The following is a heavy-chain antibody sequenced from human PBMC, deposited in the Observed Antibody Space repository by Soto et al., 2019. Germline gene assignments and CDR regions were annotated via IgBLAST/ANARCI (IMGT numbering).Heavy chain of an antibody. Sequence: QVQLQESGPGLVKPSGTLSLTCAVSGGSLTSNDWWTWVRQPPGKGLEWVGQIHHSGSTFYNPSLRSRITVSINVSANHFSLHLHSVTAADTALYYCARSTGGDACHFWGQGTMVTVSS. J-gene: IGHJ3*01. D-gene: IGHD7-27*01. CDR2: IHHSGST. CDR1: GGSLTSNDW. V-gene: IGHV4-4*02. CDR3: ARSTGGDACHF.